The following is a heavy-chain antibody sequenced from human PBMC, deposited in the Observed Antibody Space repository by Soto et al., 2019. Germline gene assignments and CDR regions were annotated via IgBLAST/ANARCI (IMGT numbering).Heavy chain of an antibody. Sequence: EVQLLESGGGLVQPGGSLRLSCAASGFTFSSYAMHWVRQAPGKGLEWVSAISGGGASVYYVDSVKGQFTISRDNSKNTLHLQMNRLRAEDTTVYYCSKRAEFGRLAYWGQGTLVTVSS. CDR3: SKRAEFGRLAY. CDR1: GFTFSSYA. V-gene: IGHV3-23*01. J-gene: IGHJ4*02. CDR2: ISGGGASV. D-gene: IGHD3-10*01.